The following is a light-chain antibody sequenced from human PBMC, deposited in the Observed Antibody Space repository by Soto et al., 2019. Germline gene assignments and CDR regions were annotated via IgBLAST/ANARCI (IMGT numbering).Light chain of an antibody. CDR1: QSVSNN. CDR3: QQYNNWPPIT. V-gene: IGKV3-15*01. Sequence: EIMMTQSPATLSVSPGERDTVSCRASQSVSNNLAWYQQIPGQAPRLLIYYASTRATGIPARFSGSGSGTEFPLTISSLQSQDFALYYCQQYNNWPPITFGQGTRLEIK. J-gene: IGKJ5*01. CDR2: YAS.